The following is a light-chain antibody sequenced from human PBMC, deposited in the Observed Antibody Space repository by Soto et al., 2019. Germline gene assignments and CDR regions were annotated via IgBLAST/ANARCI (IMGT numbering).Light chain of an antibody. CDR1: ERHNSH. CDR3: QQGSNWWT. CDR2: DAS. J-gene: IGKJ1*01. V-gene: IGKV3-11*01. Sequence: ENVLTQSPGTLSLSTGERATLSCTASERHNSHLAWYQQNPGQPPRLLIYDASTRATGIPARFSGSGFGTDFTLTISSLEPEDFAVYYCQQGSNWWTLGPGTMVDIK.